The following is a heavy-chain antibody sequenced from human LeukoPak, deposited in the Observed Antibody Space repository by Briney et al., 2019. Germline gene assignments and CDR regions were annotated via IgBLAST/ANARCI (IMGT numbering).Heavy chain of an antibody. V-gene: IGHV3-30-3*01. CDR1: GFTFSSYA. CDR2: ISYDGSNK. CDR3: ASSYCGGDCPNDAFDI. D-gene: IGHD2-21*02. J-gene: IGHJ3*02. Sequence: PGRSLRLSCAASGFTFSSYAMHWVRQAPGKGLEWVAVISYDGSNKYYADSVKGRFTISRDNSKNTLYLQMNSLRAEDTAVYYCASSYCGGDCPNDAFDIWGQGTMVTVSS.